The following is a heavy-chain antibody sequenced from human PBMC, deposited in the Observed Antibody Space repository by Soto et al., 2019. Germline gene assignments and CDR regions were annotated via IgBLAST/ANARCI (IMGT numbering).Heavy chain of an antibody. V-gene: IGHV4-38-2*01. Sequence: SETLSLTCAVSGYSIVSGYYWAWIRQSPGKGLEWIGSIYHAGSVYYNPSLNSRVAVSLDASKNHFSLKLTSVTAADTAVYYCARTFDYYGMDVWGQGTTVTVSS. J-gene: IGHJ6*02. CDR1: GYSIVSGYY. CDR3: ARTFDYYGMDV. CDR2: IYHAGSV.